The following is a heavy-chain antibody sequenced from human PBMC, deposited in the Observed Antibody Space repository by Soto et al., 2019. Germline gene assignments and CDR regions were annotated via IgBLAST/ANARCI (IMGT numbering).Heavy chain of an antibody. D-gene: IGHD6-6*01. CDR1: GGTFSSYA. CDR3: ARDIAARRDYYYGMDV. V-gene: IGHV1-69*13. J-gene: IGHJ6*02. CDR2: IIPIFGTA. Sequence: SVKVSCKASGGTFSSYAISWVRQSPGQGLEWMGGIIPIFGTANYAQKFQGRVTITADESTSTAYMELSSLRSEDTAVYYCARDIAARRDYYYGMDVWGQGTTVTLSS.